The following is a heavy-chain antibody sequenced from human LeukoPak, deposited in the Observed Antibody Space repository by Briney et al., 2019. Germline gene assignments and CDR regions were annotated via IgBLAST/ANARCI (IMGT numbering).Heavy chain of an antibody. Sequence: GGSLRLSCAASGFTFSSYGMHWVRQAPGKGLEWVAVIWYDGSNKYYADSVKGRFTISIDNSKNTLYLQMNSLRAEDTAVYYCARGSDNYYYYMDVWGKGTTVIVSS. D-gene: IGHD2-15*01. CDR1: GFTFSSYG. CDR2: IWYDGSNK. CDR3: ARGSDNYYYYMDV. J-gene: IGHJ6*03. V-gene: IGHV3-33*01.